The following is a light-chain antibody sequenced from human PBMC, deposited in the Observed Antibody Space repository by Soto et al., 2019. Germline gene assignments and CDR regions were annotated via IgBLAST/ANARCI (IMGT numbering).Light chain of an antibody. CDR2: DIT. J-gene: IGLJ1*01. CDR1: SSDVGRFEY. V-gene: IGLV2-11*01. CDR3: CSYAGINSSV. Sequence: QSVLTQPRSVSGSPGQSVTISCTGTSSDVGRFEYVSWYQQHPGEAPKVVVYDITNRPSGVPDRISGSQSGNTASLTISRLQAEDEADYYCCSYAGINSSVFGSGTKVTVL.